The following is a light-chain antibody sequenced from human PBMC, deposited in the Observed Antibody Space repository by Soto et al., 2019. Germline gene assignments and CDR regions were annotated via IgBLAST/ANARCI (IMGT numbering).Light chain of an antibody. CDR1: SSNIGTNT. CDR3: AAWDVSLNGVV. V-gene: IGLV1-44*01. J-gene: IGLJ2*01. Sequence: QSVLTQPPSASGTPGQRVTISCSGTSSNIGTNTVHWYQQLPGTAPKLLIYSNHQRPSGVPDRFSGSKSGTSASLAISGLQSEDEADYFCAAWDVSLNGVVFGGGTKLTVL. CDR2: SNH.